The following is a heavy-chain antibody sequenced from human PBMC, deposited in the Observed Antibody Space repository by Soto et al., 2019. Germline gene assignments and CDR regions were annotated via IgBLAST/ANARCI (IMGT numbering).Heavy chain of an antibody. J-gene: IGHJ6*02. D-gene: IGHD6-6*01. Sequence: ASVKVSCKASGYTFTSYGISWVRQAPGQGLEWMGWISAYNGNTNYAQKLQGRVTMTTDTSPSTAYMELRSLRSDDTAVYYCARPIAARPLYYYYGMDVWGQGTTVTVSS. CDR1: GYTFTSYG. CDR2: ISAYNGNT. CDR3: ARPIAARPLYYYYGMDV. V-gene: IGHV1-18*01.